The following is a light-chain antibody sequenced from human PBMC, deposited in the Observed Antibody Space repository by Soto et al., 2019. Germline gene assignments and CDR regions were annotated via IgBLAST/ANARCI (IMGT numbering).Light chain of an antibody. CDR3: CSYAGDYSYV. Sequence: QSALTQPRSVSGSPGQSVTISFTGTSSDVGNYNYVSWYQQHPGKAPKFMIYDVTKRPSGVPDRFSGSKSGNTASLTISGLQAEDEADYYCCSYAGDYSYVFGTGTKLTVL. CDR2: DVT. V-gene: IGLV2-11*01. CDR1: SSDVGNYNY. J-gene: IGLJ1*01.